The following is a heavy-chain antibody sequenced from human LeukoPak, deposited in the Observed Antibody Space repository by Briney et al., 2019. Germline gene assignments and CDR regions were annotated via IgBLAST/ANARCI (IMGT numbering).Heavy chain of an antibody. D-gene: IGHD5-24*01. CDR3: ASTLMATTWYFDY. CDR1: GGSFSGYY. CDR2: IYYSGST. V-gene: IGHV4-34*01. J-gene: IGHJ4*02. Sequence: SETLSLTCAVYGGSFSGYYWSWIRQPPGKGLEWIGSIYYSGSTYYNPSLKSRVTISVGTSKNQFSLKLSSVTAADTAVYYCASTLMATTWYFDYWGQGTLVTVSS.